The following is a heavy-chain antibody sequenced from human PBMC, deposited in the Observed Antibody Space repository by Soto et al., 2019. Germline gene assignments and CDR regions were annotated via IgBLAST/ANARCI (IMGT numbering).Heavy chain of an antibody. J-gene: IGHJ5*02. V-gene: IGHV4-59*01. CDR3: ARDLGYSGYVWNWFDP. D-gene: IGHD5-12*01. Sequence: PSETLSLTCTVSGGSISSYYWSWIRQPPGKGLEWIGYIYYSGSTNYNPSLKSRVTISVDTSKNQFSLKLSSVTAADTAVYYCARDLGYSGYVWNWFDPWGQGTLVTVS. CDR1: GGSISSYY. CDR2: IYYSGST.